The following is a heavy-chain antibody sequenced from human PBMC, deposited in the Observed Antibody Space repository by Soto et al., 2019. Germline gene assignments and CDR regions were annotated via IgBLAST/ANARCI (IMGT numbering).Heavy chain of an antibody. V-gene: IGHV1-69*13. CDR3: AYSGYTPDKWFDP. D-gene: IGHD3-22*01. CDR2: IIPIFGTA. Sequence: ASVKVSCKASGGTFSSYAISWVRQAPGQGLEWMGGIIPIFGTANYAQKFQGRVTITADESTSTAYMELSSLRSEDTAVYYCAYSGYTPDKWFDPWGQGTSVTVPS. CDR1: GGTFSSYA. J-gene: IGHJ5*02.